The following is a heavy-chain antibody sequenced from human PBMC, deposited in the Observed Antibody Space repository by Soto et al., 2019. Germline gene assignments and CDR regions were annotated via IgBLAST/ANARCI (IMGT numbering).Heavy chain of an antibody. CDR2: MTGSGGNT. J-gene: IGHJ4*02. V-gene: IGHV3-23*01. D-gene: IGHD5-12*01. Sequence: GGSLRLSCAGSGCTVSSYAMNGVRQAPGKGLEWVSTMTGSGGNTYYADSVKGRFTISRDNSKNTLHLQMDGLRVEDTAVYYCAKNAEATIRVGFDSWGQGTLVTVSS. CDR1: GCTVSSYA. CDR3: AKNAEATIRVGFDS.